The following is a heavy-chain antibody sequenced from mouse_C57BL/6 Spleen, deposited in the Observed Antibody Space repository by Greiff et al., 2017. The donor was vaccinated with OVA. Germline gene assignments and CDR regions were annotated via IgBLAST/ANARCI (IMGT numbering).Heavy chain of an antibody. Sequence: QVQLQQPGAELVKPGASVKLSCKASGYTFTSYWMHWVKQRPGQGLEWIGMIHPNSGSTNYNEKFKSKATLTVDKSSSTAYMQLSSLTSEDSAVYYCAKSSYGGGAMDYWGQGTSVTVSS. CDR1: GYTFTSYW. CDR3: AKSSYGGGAMDY. J-gene: IGHJ4*01. V-gene: IGHV1-64*01. D-gene: IGHD1-1*01. CDR2: IHPNSGST.